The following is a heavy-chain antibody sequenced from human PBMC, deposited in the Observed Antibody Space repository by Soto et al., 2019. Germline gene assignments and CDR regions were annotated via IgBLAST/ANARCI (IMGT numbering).Heavy chain of an antibody. D-gene: IGHD2-8*02. V-gene: IGHV1-24*01. Sequence: ASVKVSCKVSGYSLTELSIHWVRQAPGKGLEWMGGFDPKDGKVVYAQTLAARVTMTEDTATDTVYMELESLTSEDTSVYHCATVRGVGRYWFDTWGPGILVTVSS. CDR3: ATVRGVGRYWFDT. J-gene: IGHJ5*02. CDR2: FDPKDGKV. CDR1: GYSLTELS.